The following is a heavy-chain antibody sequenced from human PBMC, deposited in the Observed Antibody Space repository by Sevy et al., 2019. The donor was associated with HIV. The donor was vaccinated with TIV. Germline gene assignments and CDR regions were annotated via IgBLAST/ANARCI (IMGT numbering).Heavy chain of an antibody. CDR2: IYYSGST. CDR1: GGSISSSSYY. Sequence: SETLCLTCTVSGGSISSSSYYWGWIRQPPGKGLEWIGSIYYSGSTYYNPSLKSRVTISVDTSKNQFSLKLSSVTAADTAVYYCAGTMVRGVIIDWFDPWGQGTLVTVSS. D-gene: IGHD3-10*01. V-gene: IGHV4-39*01. CDR3: AGTMVRGVIIDWFDP. J-gene: IGHJ5*02.